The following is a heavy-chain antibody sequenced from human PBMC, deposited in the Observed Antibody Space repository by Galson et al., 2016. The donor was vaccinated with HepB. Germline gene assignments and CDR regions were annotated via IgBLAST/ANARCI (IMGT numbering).Heavy chain of an antibody. J-gene: IGHJ4*02. D-gene: IGHD2-2*01. CDR1: GGSISSGDYY. V-gene: IGHV4-30-4*01. CDR3: ARRTDF. CDR2: IYYSGST. Sequence: TLSLTCTVSGGSISSGDYYWTWIRQPPGKALEGIGYIYYSGSTYYNPSLKSRVSISVDTSKNQFSLKVRSVTAADTAMYYCARRTDFWGQGTLVTVSS.